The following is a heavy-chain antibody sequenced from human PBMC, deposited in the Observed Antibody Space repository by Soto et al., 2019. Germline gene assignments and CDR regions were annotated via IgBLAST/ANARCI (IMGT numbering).Heavy chain of an antibody. CDR2: IIPIFGTA. J-gene: IGHJ6*02. CDR1: GGTFSSYA. Sequence: SVKVSCKASGGTFSSYAISWVRQAPGQGLEWMGGIIPIFGTANYAQKFQGRVTITADESTSTAYMELSSLRAEDTAVYYCAIQPTYYYDSSPAGPIYYYGMDVWGQGTTVTVSS. V-gene: IGHV1-69*13. D-gene: IGHD3-22*01. CDR3: AIQPTYYYDSSPAGPIYYYGMDV.